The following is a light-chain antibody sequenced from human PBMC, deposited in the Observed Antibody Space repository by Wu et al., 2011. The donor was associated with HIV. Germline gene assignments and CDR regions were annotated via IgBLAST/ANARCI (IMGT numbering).Light chain of an antibody. CDR2: GAS. CDR1: QSVSSSY. Sequence: EIALRQSPGTLSLSPGERATLSCRASQSVSSSYLAWYQQKPGQAPRLLIYGASTRATGIPARFSGSGSGTEFTLTISSLQSEDFAVYYCQQYNNWPRTFGQGTKVEIK. J-gene: IGKJ1*01. V-gene: IGKV3-15*01. CDR3: QQYNNWPRT.